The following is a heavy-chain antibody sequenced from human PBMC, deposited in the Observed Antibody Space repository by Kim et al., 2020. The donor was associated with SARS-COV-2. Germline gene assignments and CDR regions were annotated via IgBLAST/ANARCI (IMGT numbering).Heavy chain of an antibody. Sequence: SETLSLTCTVSGGSISRSSFSWVWIRQPQGQGLDWIGSIFDSGSTYYNPSLKSRVTISAATSRNQFSLKPTSANAADTAVYYCARLRHRGGYDFDFWCQG. V-gene: IGHV4-39*01. J-gene: IGHJ4*02. D-gene: IGHD5-12*01. CDR3: ARLRHRGGYDFDF. CDR1: GGSISRSSFS. CDR2: IFDSGST.